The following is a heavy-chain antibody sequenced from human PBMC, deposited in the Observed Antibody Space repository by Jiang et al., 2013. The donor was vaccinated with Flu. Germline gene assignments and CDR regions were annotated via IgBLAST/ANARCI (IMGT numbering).Heavy chain of an antibody. CDR3: ARDSSRDYYGSGTYDF. D-gene: IGHD3-10*01. J-gene: IGHJ4*02. CDR2: INPGGGGT. CDR1: FSGQY. V-gene: IGHV1-46*01. Sequence: FSGQYLHWVRQAPGQGLEWMALINPGGGGTSYGQKFQGRVTMTRDTSTSTVYMEISSLRSEDTAMYHCARDSSRDYYGSGTYDFWGQGTLVTVSS.